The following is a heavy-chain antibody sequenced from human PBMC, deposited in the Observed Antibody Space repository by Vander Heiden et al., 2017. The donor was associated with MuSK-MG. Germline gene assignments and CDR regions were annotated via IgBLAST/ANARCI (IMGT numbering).Heavy chain of an antibody. CDR3: ASGGELPKGYYYYGMDV. Sequence: QVQLVQSGAEVKKPGASVKVSCKASGYTFTSSYMHWVRQAPGQGLEWMGIINPSGGSTSYAQKFQGRVTMTRDTSTSTVYMELSSLRSEDTAVYYCASGGELPKGYYYYGMDVWGQGTTVTVSS. CDR1: GYTFTSSY. D-gene: IGHD1-26*01. CDR2: INPSGGST. V-gene: IGHV1-46*03. J-gene: IGHJ6*02.